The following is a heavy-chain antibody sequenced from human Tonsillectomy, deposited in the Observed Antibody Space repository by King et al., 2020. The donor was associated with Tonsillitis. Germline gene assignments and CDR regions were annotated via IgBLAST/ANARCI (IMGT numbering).Heavy chain of an antibody. CDR3: ARVTLNGDFDSPLGY. V-gene: IGHV3-21*01. CDR1: GFTFTSYT. Sequence: VQLVESGGGLVKPGGSLRLSCAASGFTFTSYTMNWVRQAPGKRLSWVSSISASNVYIYYADSVKGRFTISRDNAKNSLYLQMNSLRAEDPAVYYCARVTLNGDFDSPLGYWGQGTLVTVSS. J-gene: IGHJ4*02. CDR2: ISASNVYI. D-gene: IGHD4-17*01.